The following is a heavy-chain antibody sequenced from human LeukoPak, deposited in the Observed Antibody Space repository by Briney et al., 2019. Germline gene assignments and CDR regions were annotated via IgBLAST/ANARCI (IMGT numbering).Heavy chain of an antibody. D-gene: IGHD6-19*01. CDR2: IYPGDSDT. J-gene: IGHJ5*02. CDR3: ARDYGSVAGIPSGWFDP. CDR1: GYSFTSYW. Sequence: GESLQISCQGSGYSFTSYWIGWVRQMPGKGLEWMGIIYPGDSDTRYSPSFQGQVTISADKSISTAYLQWSSLKASDTAMYYCARDYGSVAGIPSGWFDPWGQGTLVTVSS. V-gene: IGHV5-51*01.